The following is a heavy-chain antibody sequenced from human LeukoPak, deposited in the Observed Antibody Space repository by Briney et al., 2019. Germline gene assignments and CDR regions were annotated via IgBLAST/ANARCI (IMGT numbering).Heavy chain of an antibody. CDR2: IRSSGSPI. Sequence: GGSLRLSCAASGFTFSSYSMSWVRQAPGKGLEWVSYIRSSGSPIYYADSVRGRFTISRDNAKNSLYLQMNSLRDEDTAVYYCVRDPDALDFWGQGTPVTVSS. J-gene: IGHJ4*02. V-gene: IGHV3-48*02. CDR3: VRDPDALDF. CDR1: GFTFSSYS.